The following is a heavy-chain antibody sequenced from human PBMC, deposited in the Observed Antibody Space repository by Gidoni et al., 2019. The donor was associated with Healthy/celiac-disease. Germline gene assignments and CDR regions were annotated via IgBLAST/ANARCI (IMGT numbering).Heavy chain of an antibody. V-gene: IGHV3-7*01. CDR1: GSTFSSYW. D-gene: IGHD3-10*01. CDR3: AGTMVRGVISY. Sequence: EVQLVESGGGLVQPGGSLRLSCAASGSTFSSYWMSWVRQAPGKGREWVANIKQDGSEKYYVDSVKGRFTISRDNAKNSLYLQMNSLRAEDTAVYYCAGTMVRGVISYWGQGTLVTVSS. J-gene: IGHJ4*02. CDR2: IKQDGSEK.